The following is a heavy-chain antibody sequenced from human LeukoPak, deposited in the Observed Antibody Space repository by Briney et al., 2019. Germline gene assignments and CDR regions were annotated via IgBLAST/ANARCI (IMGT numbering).Heavy chain of an antibody. D-gene: IGHD3-10*01. CDR3: ARVKYTMVRGVIGPAIDY. Sequence: GGSLRLSCAASGFTFSGYYMSWIRQAPGKGLEWVSYISSSGSTIYYADSVKGRFTISRDNAKNSLYLQMNSLRAEDTAVYYCARVKYTMVRGVIGPAIDYWGQGTLVTVSS. CDR2: ISSSGSTI. V-gene: IGHV3-11*04. J-gene: IGHJ4*02. CDR1: GFTFSGYY.